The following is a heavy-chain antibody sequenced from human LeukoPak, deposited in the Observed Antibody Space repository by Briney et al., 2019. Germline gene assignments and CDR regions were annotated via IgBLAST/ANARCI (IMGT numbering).Heavy chain of an antibody. J-gene: IGHJ5*02. Sequence: SETLSLTCTVSGYSISSGYYWGWIRQPPGKGLEWIGCIYHSGSTYYNPSLKSRVTISVDTSKNQFSLKLSSVTAADTAVYYCARDHGGRFPYNWFDPWGQGTLVTVSS. CDR1: GYSISSGYY. D-gene: IGHD3-3*01. CDR3: ARDHGGRFPYNWFDP. CDR2: IYHSGST. V-gene: IGHV4-38-2*02.